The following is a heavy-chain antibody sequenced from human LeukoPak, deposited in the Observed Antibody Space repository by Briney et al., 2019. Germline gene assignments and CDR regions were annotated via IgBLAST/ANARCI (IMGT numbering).Heavy chain of an antibody. CDR3: ARGPTTDYYDGSGYYFFDY. Sequence: SETLSLTCAVYGGSFSGYYWTWIRQPPGKGLEWMGEINHGGRTNYNPSLKSRVSISLDTSENQFSLKLSSVTAADTAVYYCARGPTTDYYDGSGYYFFDYWGQGTLVTVSS. V-gene: IGHV4-34*01. CDR2: INHGGRT. D-gene: IGHD3-22*01. J-gene: IGHJ4*02. CDR1: GGSFSGYY.